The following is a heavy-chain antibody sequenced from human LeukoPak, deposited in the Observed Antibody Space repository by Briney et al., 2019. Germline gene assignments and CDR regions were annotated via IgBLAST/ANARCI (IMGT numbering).Heavy chain of an antibody. J-gene: IGHJ4*02. V-gene: IGHV3-23*01. CDR3: ARGSKGTYDY. Sequence: GGSLRLSCVASGFTFSSCVMTWVRQAPATGLEWVSSILGTGDYTYFANSVKGRFTIARDNSKNTLYLQMNSLRAGDTAIYYCARGSKGTYDYWGQGTLVTVSS. CDR1: GFTFSSCV. CDR2: ILGTGDYT.